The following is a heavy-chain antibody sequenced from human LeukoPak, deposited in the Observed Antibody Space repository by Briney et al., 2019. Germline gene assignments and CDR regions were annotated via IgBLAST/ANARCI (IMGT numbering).Heavy chain of an antibody. CDR2: IYYSGST. V-gene: IGHV4-59*08. CDR3: AKLSYSSSWYDY. D-gene: IGHD6-13*01. Sequence: SETLSLTCTVSGGSISSYYWSWIRQPPGKGLEWIGYIYYSGSTNYNPSLKSRVTISVDTSKNQFSLKLSSVTAADTAVYYCAKLSYSSSWYDYWGQGTLVTVSS. CDR1: GGSISSYY. J-gene: IGHJ4*02.